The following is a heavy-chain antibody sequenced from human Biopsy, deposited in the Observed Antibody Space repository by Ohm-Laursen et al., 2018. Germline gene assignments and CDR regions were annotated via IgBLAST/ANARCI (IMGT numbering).Heavy chain of an antibody. CDR3: ARDRRDWQHFFDY. J-gene: IGHJ4*02. CDR1: GFTFSDYY. CDR2: IHKDSTTE. V-gene: IGHV3-11*01. Sequence: SLRLSCSASGFTFSDYYINWFRRAPGKGLEWIAYIHKDSTTEYYADSVRGRFSISRDDAQKSLYLQMNSLRAEDTAVYYCARDRRDWQHFFDYWGQGTEAIVSS. D-gene: IGHD3-3*02.